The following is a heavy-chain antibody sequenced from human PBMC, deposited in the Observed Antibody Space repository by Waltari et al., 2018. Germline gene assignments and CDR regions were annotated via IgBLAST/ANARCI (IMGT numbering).Heavy chain of an antibody. J-gene: IGHJ5*02. V-gene: IGHV4-34*01. D-gene: IGHD3-16*02. Sequence: QVQLQQWGAGLLKPSETLSLTCAVYGGSFSGYYWSWYRRPPGEGLAGLGEIKHSGRPNSTPSLKSRVTISVDTSKNQFSLKLSSVTAADTAVYYCARDQYDYIWGSYRSSWFDPWGQGTLVTVSS. CDR1: GGSFSGYY. CDR3: ARDQYDYIWGSYRSSWFDP. CDR2: IKHSGRP.